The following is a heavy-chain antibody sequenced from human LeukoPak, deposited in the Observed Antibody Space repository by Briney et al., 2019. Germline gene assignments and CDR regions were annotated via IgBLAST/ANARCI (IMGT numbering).Heavy chain of an antibody. J-gene: IGHJ5*02. CDR1: GFNFSNYA. Sequence: GGSLRLSCAASGFNFSNYAMSWVRQAPGKGLEWVSAISGSGGRTYYADSVKGRFTISRDNSKSTLYLQMNSLRADDTAIYYCAKDHYDNWFDPWGQGTLVTVS. CDR2: ISGSGGRT. D-gene: IGHD3-16*01. CDR3: AKDHYDNWFDP. V-gene: IGHV3-23*01.